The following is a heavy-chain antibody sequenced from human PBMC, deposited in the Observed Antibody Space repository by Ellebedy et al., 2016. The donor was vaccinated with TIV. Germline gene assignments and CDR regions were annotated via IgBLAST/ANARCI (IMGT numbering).Heavy chain of an antibody. Sequence: GESLKISCAASGFTFSAYSMIWVRQAPGRGLEWVAYILDNGGTKRYADSVRGRFTVSRDNAKNSLYLQMNSLRAEDTAVYYCATEMIAAAGMDVWGQGTTVTVSS. CDR2: ILDNGGTK. CDR3: ATEMIAAAGMDV. D-gene: IGHD6-13*01. J-gene: IGHJ6*02. V-gene: IGHV3-48*01. CDR1: GFTFSAYS.